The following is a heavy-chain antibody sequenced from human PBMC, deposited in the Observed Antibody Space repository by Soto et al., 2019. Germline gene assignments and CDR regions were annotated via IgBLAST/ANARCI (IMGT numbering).Heavy chain of an antibody. CDR1: GGSFSGYY. CDR3: ARGLVSANVVVPAAPTTTDYHHIGGFDP. V-gene: IGHV4-34*01. D-gene: IGHD2-2*01. Sequence: SETLSLTCAVYGGSFSGYYWSWIRQPPGKGLEWIGEINHSGSTNYNPSLKSRVTISVDTSKNQFSLKLSSVTAADTAVYYCARGLVSANVVVPAAPTTTDYHHIGGFDPWGQGTLVTVSS. J-gene: IGHJ5*02. CDR2: INHSGST.